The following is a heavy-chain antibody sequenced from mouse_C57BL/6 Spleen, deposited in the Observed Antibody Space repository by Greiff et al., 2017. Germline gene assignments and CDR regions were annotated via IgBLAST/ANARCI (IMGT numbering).Heavy chain of an antibody. CDR1: GFTFSSYT. V-gene: IGHV5-9*01. CDR2: ISGGGNT. D-gene: IGHD4-1*01. Sequence: EVQGVESGGGLVKPGGSLKLSCAASGFTFSSYTMSWVRQTPEKRLEWVATISGGGNTYYPDSVKGRFTISRDNAKNTLYLQMSSLRSEDTALYYCAIHEWDGAMDYWGQGTSGTVSS. J-gene: IGHJ4*01. CDR3: AIHEWDGAMDY.